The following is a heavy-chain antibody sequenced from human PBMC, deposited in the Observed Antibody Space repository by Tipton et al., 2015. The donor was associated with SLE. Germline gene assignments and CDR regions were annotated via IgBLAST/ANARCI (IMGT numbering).Heavy chain of an antibody. CDR3: ARRGYDILTGYWPTDAYDI. CDR2: ISGSGGTT. V-gene: IGHV3-23*01. J-gene: IGHJ3*02. CDR1: GFTFSSYA. D-gene: IGHD3-9*01. Sequence: SLRLSCIVSGFTFSSYAMSWVRQAPGKGLEWVSHISGSGGTTYYADSVKGRFTISRDNSKNTLYLQMNSLRVEDTAVYYCARRGYDILTGYWPTDAYDIWGQGTMVTISS.